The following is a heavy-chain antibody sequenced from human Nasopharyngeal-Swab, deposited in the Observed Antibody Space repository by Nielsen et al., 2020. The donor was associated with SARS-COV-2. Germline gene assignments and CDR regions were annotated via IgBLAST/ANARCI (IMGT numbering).Heavy chain of an antibody. CDR1: GFTFSDYY. CDR3: ARDLPGYDMLTGYYRAYYFDY. V-gene: IGHV3-11*01. CDR2: ISSRGSTI. D-gene: IGHD3-9*01. Sequence: GGSMRLSCAAFGFTFSDYYLRWIRQAPGKGLEWVSYISSRGSTIYYADSVKGRLTISRDNAKNSLYLQMNSLRAEDTAVYYCARDLPGYDMLTGYYRAYYFDYWCQGTLVTVSS. J-gene: IGHJ4*02.